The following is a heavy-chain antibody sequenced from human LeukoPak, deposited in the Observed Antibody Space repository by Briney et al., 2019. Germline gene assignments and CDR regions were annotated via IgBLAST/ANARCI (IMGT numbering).Heavy chain of an antibody. CDR2: IIPILGIA. D-gene: IGHD3-9*01. Sequence: ASVKVSCKASGGTFSSYAISWVRQAPGQGLEWMGRIIPILGIANYAQKFQGRVTITADKSTSTAYMELSSLRSEDTAVYYCARDKGRYFDREVFDYWGQGTLVTVSS. CDR1: GGTFSSYA. V-gene: IGHV1-69*04. CDR3: ARDKGRYFDREVFDY. J-gene: IGHJ4*02.